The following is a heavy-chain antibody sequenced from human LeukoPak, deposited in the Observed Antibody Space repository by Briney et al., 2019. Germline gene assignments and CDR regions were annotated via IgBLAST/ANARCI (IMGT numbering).Heavy chain of an antibody. V-gene: IGHV4-31*03. CDR1: GGSISSGGYY. J-gene: IGHJ5*02. CDR3: ARGDENWFDP. CDR2: IYYSGST. Sequence: PSQTLSLTCTVSGGSISSGGYYWSWIRQHPGKGLEWIGYIYYSGSTYYNPSLKSRVTISVDTSKNQVSLKLSSVTAADTAVYYCARGDENWFDPWGQGTLVTVSS.